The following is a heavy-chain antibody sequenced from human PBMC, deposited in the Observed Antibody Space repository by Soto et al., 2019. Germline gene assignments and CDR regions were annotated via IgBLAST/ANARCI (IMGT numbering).Heavy chain of an antibody. J-gene: IGHJ5*02. CDR2: IFHGGST. CDR1: GAPITWGDYS. D-gene: IGHD2-2*01. CDR3: ARGRVVVPAAVMFSCLDP. V-gene: IGHV4-30-2*01. Sequence: PSETLSLTCATSGAPITWGDYSWNWIRQPPGKGLEWIGYIFHGGSTYYNPSLRSRVTISVDRTRTQFSLKMSPVTAADTAVYYCARGRVVVPAAVMFSCLDPWGQGALVTVSS.